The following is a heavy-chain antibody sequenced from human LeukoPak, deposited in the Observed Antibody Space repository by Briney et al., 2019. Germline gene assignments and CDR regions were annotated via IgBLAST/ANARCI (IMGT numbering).Heavy chain of an antibody. Sequence: ASVKVSCKASGYTFTSYAMNWVRQAPGQGLEWMGWINTNTGNPTYAQGFTGRFVFSLDTSDSTAYLQISSLKAEDTAVYYCARRSSSVRGHWFDPWGQGTLVTVSS. J-gene: IGHJ5*02. CDR2: INTNTGNP. V-gene: IGHV7-4-1*02. CDR1: GYTFTSYA. CDR3: ARRSSSVRGHWFDP. D-gene: IGHD6-6*01.